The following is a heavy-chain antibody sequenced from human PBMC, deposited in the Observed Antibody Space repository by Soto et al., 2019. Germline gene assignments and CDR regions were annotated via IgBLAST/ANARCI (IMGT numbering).Heavy chain of an antibody. V-gene: IGHV3-23*01. J-gene: IGHJ4*01. Sequence: EVQLLESGGGLVQPGGSLRLSCAASGFTFSSYAMSWVRQAPGKGLEWVSAISGSGGSTYYADSVKGRFTISRDNSKNTLYLRMHSLRAEDTAVYYCAKGGIYSSSRAYFDYWVHGTLVTVSS. CDR2: ISGSGGST. CDR3: AKGGIYSSSRAYFDY. D-gene: IGHD6-6*01. CDR1: GFTFSSYA.